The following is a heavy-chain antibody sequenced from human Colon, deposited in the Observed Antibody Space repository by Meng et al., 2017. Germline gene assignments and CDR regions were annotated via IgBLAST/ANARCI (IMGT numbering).Heavy chain of an antibody. Sequence: QVQLQESGPAVVKPSQTLSLTCTISGGSINSADYYWNWIRQSPGKGLEWLGYIHSSGNTYYTPSLKSRLTMSLDTSKNQFSLRLTSVTAADTAVYYCARNPVIPDARTFDFWGQGALVTVSS. J-gene: IGHJ4*02. CDR3: ARNPVIPDARTFDF. D-gene: IGHD2-2*01. V-gene: IGHV4-30-4*01. CDR2: IHSSGNT. CDR1: GGSINSADYY.